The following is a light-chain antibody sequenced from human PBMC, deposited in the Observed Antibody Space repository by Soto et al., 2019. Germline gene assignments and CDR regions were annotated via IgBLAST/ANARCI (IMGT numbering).Light chain of an antibody. J-gene: IGKJ1*01. CDR2: QTS. CDR3: HQRQSWPRT. Sequence: EIVLTQSPATLSSFPGDRVTLSCRASQYINTRLAWYQHRPGRAPRLLIYQTSIRAAGIPARFSASGTGTDFTLTISDVQPEDFAVYYCHQRQSWPRTFGQGTMVDIK. V-gene: IGKV3-11*01. CDR1: QYINTR.